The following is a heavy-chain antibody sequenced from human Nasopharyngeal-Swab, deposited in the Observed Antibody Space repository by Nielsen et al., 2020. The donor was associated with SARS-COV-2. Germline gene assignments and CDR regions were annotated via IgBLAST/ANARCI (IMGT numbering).Heavy chain of an antibody. CDR2: ISYDGSNK. Sequence: GESLKISCAASGFTFSSYAMHWVRQAPGKGLEWVAVISYDGSNKYYADSVKGRFTISRDNAKNSLYLQMNSLRAEDTAVYYCARDPDYDFWSGYSKSFDYWGQGTLVTVSS. CDR1: GFTFSSYA. J-gene: IGHJ4*02. CDR3: ARDPDYDFWSGYSKSFDY. D-gene: IGHD3-3*01. V-gene: IGHV3-30-3*01.